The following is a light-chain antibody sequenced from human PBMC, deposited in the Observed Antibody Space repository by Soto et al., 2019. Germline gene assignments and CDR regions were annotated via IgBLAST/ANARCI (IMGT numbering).Light chain of an antibody. V-gene: IGLV1-51*02. CDR3: ATWDDTLKGPV. J-gene: IGLJ3*02. CDR1: NSNVGNNF. CDR2: TND. Sequence: QSVLTQPPSVSAAPGQKITISCSGSNSNVGNNFVSWYQHLPGTAPKLLIFTNDRRPSGVPDRFSGSKSGTSGSLAITGLQSADEADYYCATWDDTLKGPVFGGGTKVTVL.